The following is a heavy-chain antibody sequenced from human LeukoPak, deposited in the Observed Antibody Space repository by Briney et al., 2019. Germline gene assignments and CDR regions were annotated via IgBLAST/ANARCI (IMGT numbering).Heavy chain of an antibody. CDR2: VHRSGTT. CDR3: ASPSGYYSCDSFDI. J-gene: IGHJ3*02. V-gene: IGHV4-34*10. Sequence: TSETLSLTCAVSGGSLSDFYWTWFRQFPGKGLEWIGAVHRSGTTNYNPSLKSRLTMSVDTSKNQFFLDLTSVTAADTAVYYCASPSGYYSCDSFDIWGQGTVVTVSS. D-gene: IGHD3-22*01. CDR1: GGSLSDFY.